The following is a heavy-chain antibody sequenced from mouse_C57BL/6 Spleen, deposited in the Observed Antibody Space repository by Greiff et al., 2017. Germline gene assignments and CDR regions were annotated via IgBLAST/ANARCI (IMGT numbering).Heavy chain of an antibody. CDR1: GYTFTSYW. CDR3: ARWGVGD. Sequence: VQLQQPGAELVRPGTSVKLSCKASGYTFTSYWMHWVKQRPGQGLEWIGVIDPSDSYTNYNQKFKGKATLTVDTSSSTAYMQLSSLTSEDSAVYYCARWGVGDRGTAITVT. CDR2: IDPSDSYT. D-gene: IGHD3-3*01. V-gene: IGHV1-59*01. J-gene: IGHJ1*03.